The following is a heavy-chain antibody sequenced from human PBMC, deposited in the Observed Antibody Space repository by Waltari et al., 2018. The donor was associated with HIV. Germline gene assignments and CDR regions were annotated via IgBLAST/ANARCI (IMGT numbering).Heavy chain of an antibody. Sequence: VHLVESGGGSVQPGKSLSLSCVASGLKFEDFGMHWVAGIVWDGSVIGYADSAKGRFIISRDNAKNSVYLQMNSLRREDTALYYCTNAAVAGLGALENWGQGTAVTVSS. CDR1: GLKFEDFG. D-gene: IGHD6-19*01. J-gene: IGHJ3*02. CDR2: IVWDGSVI. V-gene: IGHV3-9*01. CDR3: TNAAVAGLGALEN.